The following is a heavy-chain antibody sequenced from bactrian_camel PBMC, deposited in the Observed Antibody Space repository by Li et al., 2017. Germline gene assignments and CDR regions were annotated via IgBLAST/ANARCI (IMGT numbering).Heavy chain of an antibody. J-gene: IGHJ6*01. D-gene: IGHD1*01. Sequence: HVQLVESGGGSVQAGGSLRLSCAVSGPTYRASMAWFRQAAGNECELVSFINPDSSTFTVDSVKGRFTISRDNAENTMYLQMNSLKLEDTAMYYCAARSVGWCPLFEHWLGKRAYTPGGYFANWGQGTQVTVS. CDR3: AARSVGWCPLFEHWLGKRAYTPGGYFAN. CDR2: INPDSST. V-gene: IGHV3S55*01. CDR1: GPTYRAS.